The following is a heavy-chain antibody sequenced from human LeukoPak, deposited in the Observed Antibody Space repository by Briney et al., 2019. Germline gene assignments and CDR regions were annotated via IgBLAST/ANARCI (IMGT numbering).Heavy chain of an antibody. CDR2: IYYSGST. J-gene: IGHJ4*02. Sequence: SQTLSLTCTVSGGSIISSAYYWSWIRQPPGKGLEWVVYIYYSGSTYYNPSLNSRVTISLDTSKNQLSLKLSSVTAADTAVYYCVRTEVSSGSEDYWGQGTLVTVSS. CDR3: VRTEVSSGSEDY. CDR1: GGSIISSAYY. V-gene: IGHV4-30-4*08. D-gene: IGHD6-19*01.